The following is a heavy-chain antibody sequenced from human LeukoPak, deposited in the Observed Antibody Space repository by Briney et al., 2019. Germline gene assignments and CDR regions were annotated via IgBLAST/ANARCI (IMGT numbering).Heavy chain of an antibody. V-gene: IGHV3-21*01. D-gene: IGHD1-1*01. CDR3: ARGGGTLYY. CDR1: GFTFSIHA. J-gene: IGHJ4*02. CDR2: ISSSSSYI. Sequence: GGSLRLSCAGSGFTFSIHAMSWVRQAPGKGLEWVSSISSSSSYICYADSVKGRFTISRDNAKNSLYLQMNSLRAEDTAVYYCARGGGTLYYWGQGTLVTVSS.